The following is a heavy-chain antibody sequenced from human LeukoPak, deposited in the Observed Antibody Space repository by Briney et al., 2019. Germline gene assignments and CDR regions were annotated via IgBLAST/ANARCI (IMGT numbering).Heavy chain of an antibody. CDR1: GFTFSSYW. CDR2: INSDGSST. Sequence: PGESLRLSCAASGFTFSSYWMHWVRQAPGKGLVWVSRINSDGSSTSYADSVKGRFTISRDNAKNTLYLQMNSLRAEDTAVYYCAMMRYYDSSGYYNYWGQGTLVTVSS. J-gene: IGHJ4*02. D-gene: IGHD3-22*01. CDR3: AMMRYYDSSGYYNY. V-gene: IGHV3-74*01.